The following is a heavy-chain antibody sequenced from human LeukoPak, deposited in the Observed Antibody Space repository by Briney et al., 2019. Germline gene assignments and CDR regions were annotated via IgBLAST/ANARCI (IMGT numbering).Heavy chain of an antibody. J-gene: IGHJ4*02. V-gene: IGHV3-23*01. D-gene: IGHD1-20*01. CDR1: GFIFSNYA. CDR3: AKDGYNWIPFDD. CDR2: ISSAGA. Sequence: GGSLRLSCVGSGFIFSNYALIWVRQAPGKGLEWVSAISSAGAYYADSVRGRFIMSRDTSKNILYLEMSSLRAEDTAVYYCAKDGYNWIPFDDWGQGTLVAVSS.